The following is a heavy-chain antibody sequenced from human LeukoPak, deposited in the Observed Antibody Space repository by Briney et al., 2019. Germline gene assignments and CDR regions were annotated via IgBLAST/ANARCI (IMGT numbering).Heavy chain of an antibody. Sequence: ASVKVSCKASGYTFTGYYMHWVRQAPGQGLEWMGWINPNSGGTNYAQKFQGRATMTRDTSISTAYMELSGLRSDDTAVYYCARDLTVQASATIVYYFDYWGQGTLVTVSS. V-gene: IGHV1-2*02. CDR3: ARDLTVQASATIVYYFDY. D-gene: IGHD4-11*01. J-gene: IGHJ4*02. CDR1: GYTFTGYY. CDR2: INPNSGGT.